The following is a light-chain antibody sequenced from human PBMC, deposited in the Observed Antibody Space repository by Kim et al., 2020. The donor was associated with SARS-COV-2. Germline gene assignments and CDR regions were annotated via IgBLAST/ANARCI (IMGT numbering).Light chain of an antibody. CDR3: QVWESESDKLI. J-gene: IGLJ2*01. Sequence: GERAKRTCGGSSIESKGVHWYQQQQDQEQVLVIYYDDVRASGNHERISGYKSGSTANLTIGRGEAGDEADYDCQVWESESDKLIFGGGTQLTVL. V-gene: IGLV3-21*01. CDR2: YDD. CDR1: SIESKG.